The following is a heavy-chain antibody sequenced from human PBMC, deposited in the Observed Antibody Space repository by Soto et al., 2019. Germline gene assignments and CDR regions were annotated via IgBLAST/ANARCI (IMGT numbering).Heavy chain of an antibody. J-gene: IGHJ4*02. CDR3: ARRIVATETFVY. V-gene: IGHV4-59*08. Sequence: TLFLTCTGTGGAKISYYWSWIRQPPGRGLEWIGFIYYAGSTKYNPSLNSRVTISVDTSKNQFSLTVTSVTAADTAVYYCARRIVATETFVYWGQGTLVTVSS. D-gene: IGHD5-12*01. CDR2: IYYAGST. CDR1: GGAKISYY.